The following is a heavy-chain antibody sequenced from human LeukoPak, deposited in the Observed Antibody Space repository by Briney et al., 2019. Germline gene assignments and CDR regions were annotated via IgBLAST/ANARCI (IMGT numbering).Heavy chain of an antibody. J-gene: IGHJ6*03. CDR2: ISYDGSNK. CDR1: GFTFSSYG. Sequence: PGGSLRLSCAASGFTFSSYGMHWVRQAPGKGLEWVAAISYDGSNKYYADSVKGRFTISRDNSKNTLYLQMNSLRAEDTAVYYCAKDLGHMDVWGKGTTVTISS. V-gene: IGHV3-30*18. CDR3: AKDLGHMDV.